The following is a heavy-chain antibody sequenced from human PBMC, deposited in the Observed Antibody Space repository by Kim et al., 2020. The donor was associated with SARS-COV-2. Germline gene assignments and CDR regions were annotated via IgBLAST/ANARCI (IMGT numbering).Heavy chain of an antibody. Sequence: GGSLRLSCAASGFTVSSNYMSWVRQAPGKGLEWVSVIYSGGNTYYADSVKGRFTISKDNSKNTLYLQMNSLRAEDTAVYYCARAIPICSGGSCYPGDYWGQGTLVTVSS. CDR1: GFTVSSNY. V-gene: IGHV3-53*01. J-gene: IGHJ4*02. CDR3: ARAIPICSGGSCYPGDY. D-gene: IGHD2-15*01. CDR2: IYSGGNT.